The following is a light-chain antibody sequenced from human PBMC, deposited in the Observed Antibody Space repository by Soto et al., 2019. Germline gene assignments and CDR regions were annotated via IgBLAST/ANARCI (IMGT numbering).Light chain of an antibody. CDR1: QSISSY. V-gene: IGKV1-39*01. Sequence: DIQMTQSPSTLSGSLGDRVTITCRASQSISSYLNWYQQKPGKAPKLLIYAASSLQSGVPSRFSGSGSGTDFTLTISSLQPEDFATHYCQQSYSTPPTFGQGTKVDI. CDR3: QQSYSTPPT. CDR2: AAS. J-gene: IGKJ1*01.